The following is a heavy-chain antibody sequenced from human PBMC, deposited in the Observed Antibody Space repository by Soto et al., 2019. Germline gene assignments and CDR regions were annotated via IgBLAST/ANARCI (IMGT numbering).Heavy chain of an antibody. J-gene: IGHJ4*02. CDR3: ATTYSSGWYAIDY. Sequence: QVQLQESGPGLVKPSQTLSLTCTVSGGSISSGDYYWSWIRQPPGKGLEWIGYIYYSGSTYYNPSLESRVXRSXDXSKNQFSLKLSSVTAADTAVYYCATTYSSGWYAIDYWGQGTLVTVSS. CDR1: GGSISSGDYY. V-gene: IGHV4-30-4*01. CDR2: IYYSGST. D-gene: IGHD6-19*01.